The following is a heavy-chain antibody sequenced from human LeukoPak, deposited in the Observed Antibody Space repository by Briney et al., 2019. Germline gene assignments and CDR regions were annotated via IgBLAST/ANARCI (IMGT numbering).Heavy chain of an antibody. D-gene: IGHD3-10*01. CDR2: ISYDGNNK. CDR3: ARMAVKFYGSGTYRFPYYFDY. J-gene: IGHJ4*02. Sequence: GGSLRLSCAASGFTFGSYGMHWVRQAPGKGLEWVAVISYDGNNKYYGDSVKGRFTISRDNPRNTLDLQMNRLTSEDTAVYYCARMAVKFYGSGTYRFPYYFDYWGLGALVTVSS. CDR1: GFTFGSYG. V-gene: IGHV3-30*03.